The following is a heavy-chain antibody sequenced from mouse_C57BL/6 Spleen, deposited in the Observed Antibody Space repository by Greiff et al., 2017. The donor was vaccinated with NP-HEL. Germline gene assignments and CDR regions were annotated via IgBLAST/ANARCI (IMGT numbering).Heavy chain of an antibody. CDR3: AYDGNWYFDV. CDR1: GYTFTSYW. V-gene: IGHV1-72*01. J-gene: IGHJ1*03. CDR2: IDPYSGGT. Sequence: QVQLQQSGAELVKPGASVKLSCKASGYTFTSYWMHWVKQRPGRGLEWIGRIDPYSGGTKYNEKFKSKATLTVDKPSSTAYMQLSSLTSEDSAVYYCAYDGNWYFDVGGTGTTVTVSS. D-gene: IGHD2-3*01.